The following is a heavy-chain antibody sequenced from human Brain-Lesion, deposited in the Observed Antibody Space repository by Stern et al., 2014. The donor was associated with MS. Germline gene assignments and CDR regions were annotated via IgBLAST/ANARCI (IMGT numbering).Heavy chain of an antibody. CDR3: ARVYNTIYGIVTQRGSGMDV. D-gene: IGHD3-3*01. J-gene: IGHJ6*02. CDR2: IKEDGTEK. V-gene: IGHV3-7*01. Sequence: EDQLVESGGGLVQPGGSLTISCTAAGFTFGNYWMTWVRQAPGKGLEWVATIKEDGTEKNSVDSVKGRFNISRDNARNSLYLQMNSLRVEDTALYYCARVYNTIYGIVTQRGSGMDVWGQGTTVIVSS. CDR1: GFTFGNYW.